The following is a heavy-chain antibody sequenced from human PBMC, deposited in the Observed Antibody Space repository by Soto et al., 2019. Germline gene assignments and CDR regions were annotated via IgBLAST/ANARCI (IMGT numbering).Heavy chain of an antibody. J-gene: IGHJ6*02. CDR3: AKGGAIVAAGTRVYLYNAMDV. Sequence: ASVKVSCKGFGYSFMKYGINWVRQAPGQGLEWVGWISPYSGYTHSAQKFHGRLTLTTDTAASTAYMELRILRSADTALYYCAKGGAIVAAGTRVYLYNAMDVWGQGTTVTVYS. CDR1: GYSFMKYG. CDR2: ISPYSGYT. V-gene: IGHV1-18*01. D-gene: IGHD1-26*01.